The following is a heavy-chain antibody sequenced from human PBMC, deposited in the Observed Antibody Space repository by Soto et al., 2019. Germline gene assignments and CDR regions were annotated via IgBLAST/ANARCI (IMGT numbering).Heavy chain of an antibody. CDR2: IYHSGST. Sequence: PSETLSLTCAVSGGSISRGGYCWSWIRQPPGKGLEWIGYIYHSGSTYYNPSLKSRVTIPVDRSKNQFSLKLSSVTAADTAVYYCARCIAAAGPIDYWGQGTLVTSPQ. CDR1: GGSISRGGYC. V-gene: IGHV4-30-2*01. D-gene: IGHD6-13*01. CDR3: ARCIAAAGPIDY. J-gene: IGHJ4*02.